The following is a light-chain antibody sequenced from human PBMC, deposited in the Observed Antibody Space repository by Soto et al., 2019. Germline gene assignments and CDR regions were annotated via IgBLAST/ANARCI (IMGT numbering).Light chain of an antibody. V-gene: IGKV3-15*01. Sequence: ERVMTQSPPTLSVSPGERATLSCRASQSVSSNLAWYQQKPGQAPRLLIYGASTRATGIPARFSGSGSGTEFTLTISSLQSEDFAVYYCQQYNNWSPITFGQGTRLEIK. J-gene: IGKJ5*01. CDR2: GAS. CDR3: QQYNNWSPIT. CDR1: QSVSSN.